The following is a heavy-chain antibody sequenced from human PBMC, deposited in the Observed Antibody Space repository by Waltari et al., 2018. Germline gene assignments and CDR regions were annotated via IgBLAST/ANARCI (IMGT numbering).Heavy chain of an antibody. CDR3: ARGYSYGYHTQ. D-gene: IGHD5-18*01. Sequence: QVQLVESGGGVVQPGRSLRLSCAASGFTFSSYGMHWVRQAPGKGLEWVVVIWYDGSNKYYADSVKGRFTISRDNSKNTLYLQMNSLRAEDTAVYYCARGYSYGYHTQWGQGTLVTVSS. J-gene: IGHJ4*02. CDR2: IWYDGSNK. V-gene: IGHV3-33*01. CDR1: GFTFSSYG.